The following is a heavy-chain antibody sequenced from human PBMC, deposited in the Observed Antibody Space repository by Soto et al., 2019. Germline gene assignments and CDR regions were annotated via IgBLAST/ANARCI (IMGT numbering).Heavy chain of an antibody. Sequence: SEILSLTCPFSGCSISSGGYYWSWIRQHPGKGLEWIGYIYYSGSTYYNPSLKSRVTISVDTSKNQFSLKLSSVTAADTGVYFCVRILQYFGAPRAYFDLWGRGTLVTVSS. CDR3: VRILQYFGAPRAYFDL. D-gene: IGHD3-10*01. CDR2: IYYSGST. CDR1: GCSISSGGYY. V-gene: IGHV4-31*03. J-gene: IGHJ2*01.